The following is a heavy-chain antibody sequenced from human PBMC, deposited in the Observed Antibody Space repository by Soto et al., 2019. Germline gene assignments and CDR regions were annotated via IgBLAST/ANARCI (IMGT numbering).Heavy chain of an antibody. V-gene: IGHV3-23*01. J-gene: IGHJ6*02. D-gene: IGHD2-2*01. Sequence: GGSLRLSCAASGFTFSSYAMSWVRQAPGKGLEWVSAISGSGGSTYYADSGKGRFTISRGNSKNTLYLQMNRLRAEDTAVYYCAKVSRAVPAAIFVLYYYCMDVWGQGTTVTVSS. CDR2: ISGSGGST. CDR1: GFTFSSYA. CDR3: AKVSRAVPAAIFVLYYYCMDV.